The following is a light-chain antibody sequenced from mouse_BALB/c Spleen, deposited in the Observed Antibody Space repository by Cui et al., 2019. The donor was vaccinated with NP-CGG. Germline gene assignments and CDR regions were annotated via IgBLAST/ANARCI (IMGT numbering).Light chain of an antibody. CDR1: TGAVTTNNY. V-gene: IGLV1*01. Sequence: QAVLTQEPGLTTSPGETVTLTCRSSTGAVTTNNYANWVQEKPDHLFTGLIGGTNNRAPGVPARFSGSLIGDKAALTITGAQTEDEAIYFCALWYSNHWVFGGGTKLTVL. J-gene: IGLJ1*01. CDR2: GTN. CDR3: ALWYSNHWV.